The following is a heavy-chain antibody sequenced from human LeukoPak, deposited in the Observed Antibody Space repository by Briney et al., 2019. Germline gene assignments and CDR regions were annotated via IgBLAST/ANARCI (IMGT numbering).Heavy chain of an antibody. CDR3: ARWETYYDFWSGYYNLGYYYGMDV. CDR2: INPNSGNT. D-gene: IGHD3-3*01. CDR1: GYTFTGYY. Sequence: ASVKVSCKASGYTFTGYYMHWVRQAPGQGLEWMGWINPNSGNTGYAQKFQGRVTMTRNTSISTAYIELSSLRSEDTAVYYCARWETYYDFWSGYYNLGYYYGMDVRGQGTTVTVSS. J-gene: IGHJ6*02. V-gene: IGHV1-8*02.